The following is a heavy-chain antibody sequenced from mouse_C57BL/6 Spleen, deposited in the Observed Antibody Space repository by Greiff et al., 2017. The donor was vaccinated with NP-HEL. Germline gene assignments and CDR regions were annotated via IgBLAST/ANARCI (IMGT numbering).Heavy chain of an antibody. Sequence: EVQLQQSGAELVRPGASVKLSCTASGFNIKDDYMHWVKQRPEQGLEWIGWIDPENGDTDYAPKFQGKATITADTSSNTAYLQLSSLTSEDSAVYYCATSNAGGFAYWGQGTLVTVSA. CDR1: GFNIKDDY. CDR3: ATSNAGGFAY. J-gene: IGHJ3*01. V-gene: IGHV14-4*01. CDR2: IDPENGDT.